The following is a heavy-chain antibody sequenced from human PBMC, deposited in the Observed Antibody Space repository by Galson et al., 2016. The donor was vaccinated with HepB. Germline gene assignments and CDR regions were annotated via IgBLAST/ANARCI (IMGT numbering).Heavy chain of an antibody. D-gene: IGHD3-10*01. Sequence: ETLSLTCTVSGGSISSYYWSWIRQPPGKGLEWIGNIHDSVSTNNNPSLKSRVTILVDTSKNQFSLKLSYVTAADTAVYYCARADNSYGSGTYHEAFDIWGQGKTVTVSS. CDR1: GGSISSYY. V-gene: IGHV4-59*01. CDR3: ARADNSYGSGTYHEAFDI. J-gene: IGHJ3*02. CDR2: IHDSVST.